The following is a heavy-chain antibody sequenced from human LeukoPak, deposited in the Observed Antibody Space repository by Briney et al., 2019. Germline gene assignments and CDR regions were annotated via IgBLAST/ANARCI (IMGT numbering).Heavy chain of an antibody. Sequence: SETLSLTCTVSGGSISSYYWSWIRQPPGKGLEWIGYIYYSGSTTYNPSLKSRVTISVDTSKNQFSLKLSSVTAADTAVYYCARVGSSSWYGFAAFDIWGQGTMVTVSS. D-gene: IGHD6-13*01. CDR2: IYYSGST. V-gene: IGHV4-59*01. CDR3: ARVGSSSWYGFAAFDI. J-gene: IGHJ3*02. CDR1: GGSISSYY.